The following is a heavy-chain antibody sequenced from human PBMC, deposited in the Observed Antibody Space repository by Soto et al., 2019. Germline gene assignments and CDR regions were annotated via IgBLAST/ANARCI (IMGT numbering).Heavy chain of an antibody. CDR3: ASIYSGYDDAGAFDI. V-gene: IGHV4-39*02. CDR1: GGSISSSAYF. J-gene: IGHJ3*02. Sequence: QLQVQESGPGLVKPSETLSLTCTVSGGSISSSAYFRGWVRQPPGKGLEWIGNIYYTGRTSYNPSLKSRISISIDTSKNRFTLKLSSVTAADTSVYFCASIYSGYDDAGAFDIWGQGTMVTVSS. D-gene: IGHD5-12*01. CDR2: IYYTGRT.